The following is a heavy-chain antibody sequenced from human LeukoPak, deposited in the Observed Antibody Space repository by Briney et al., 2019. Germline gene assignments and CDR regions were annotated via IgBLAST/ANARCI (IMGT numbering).Heavy chain of an antibody. Sequence: GRSLRLSCAASGFTFSSNAMHWARQAPGKGLEWVAVISYDGNNKYYADSVKGRFTISRDNSKSTLYLQMNSLRAEDTAFYYCARDLGSSTLYYFDYWGQGTLVTVSS. CDR1: GFTFSSNA. CDR2: ISYDGNNK. J-gene: IGHJ4*02. V-gene: IGHV3-30-3*01. D-gene: IGHD6-6*01. CDR3: ARDLGSSTLYYFDY.